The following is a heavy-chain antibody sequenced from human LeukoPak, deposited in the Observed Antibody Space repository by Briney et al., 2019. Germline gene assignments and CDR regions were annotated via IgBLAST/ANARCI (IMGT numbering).Heavy chain of an antibody. V-gene: IGHV3-66*02. CDR3: ARGPPYYYGSGSFDY. J-gene: IGHJ4*02. CDR2: IYSGGST. CDR1: GFTFSSYW. Sequence: GGSLRLSCVASGFTFSSYWMHWVRQDPRKGLVWVSLIYSGGSTYYADSVKGRFTISRDNSKNTLYLQMNSLRAEDTAVYYCARGPPYYYGSGSFDYWGQGTLVTVSS. D-gene: IGHD3-10*01.